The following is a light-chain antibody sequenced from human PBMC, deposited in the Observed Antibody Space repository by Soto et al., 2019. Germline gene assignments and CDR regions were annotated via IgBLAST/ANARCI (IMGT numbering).Light chain of an antibody. J-gene: IGKJ3*01. CDR3: QQYNNWPPT. Sequence: EVLMTQSPATLSLSPGERATLSCWASETVATNLALYQQKPRQAPRLLIYGASTRATGIPARFSGSEYGTEFPLTIRSLQSEDFAVYYCQQYNNWPPTFGPGTKVDIK. CDR2: GAS. CDR1: ETVATN. V-gene: IGKV3-15*01.